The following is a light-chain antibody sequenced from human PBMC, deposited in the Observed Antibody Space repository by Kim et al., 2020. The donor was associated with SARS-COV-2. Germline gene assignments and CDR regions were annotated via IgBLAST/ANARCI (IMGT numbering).Light chain of an antibody. J-gene: IGKJ3*01. CDR1: RSLTSSY. CDR2: GAS. Sequence: SAGERATLSCSASRSLTSSYLAWYQQRPGQAPRLLIVGASIRATGIPDRFSGSGSGTAFTLTISGLEPEDFAVYYCQQYGNSPFAFGPGTKVDIK. V-gene: IGKV3-20*01. CDR3: QQYGNSPFA.